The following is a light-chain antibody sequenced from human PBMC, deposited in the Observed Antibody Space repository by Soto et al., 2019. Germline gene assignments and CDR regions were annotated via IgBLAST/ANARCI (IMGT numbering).Light chain of an antibody. CDR3: QQYDTYTWT. CDR1: QSISSSY. V-gene: IGKV3-20*01. CDR2: GVS. J-gene: IGKJ1*01. Sequence: EIVLTQSPGTLSLSRGERATLSCRASQSISSSYLAWYQQKPGQAPRLLIYGVSSRAIGIPDRFSGSGSGTDFTLTISRLEPEDFAVCYCQQYDTYTWTFGQGTKV.